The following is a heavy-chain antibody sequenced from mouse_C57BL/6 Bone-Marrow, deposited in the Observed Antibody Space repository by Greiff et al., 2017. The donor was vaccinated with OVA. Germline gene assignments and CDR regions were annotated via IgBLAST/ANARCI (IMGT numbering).Heavy chain of an antibody. CDR3: TTRDGYYGYYLDD. CDR1: GFNIKDYY. J-gene: IGHJ2*01. Sequence: EVQLQQSGAELVRPGASVKLSCTASGFNIKDYYMHWVKQRPEQGLEWIGRIDPEDGDTEYAPKFQGKATMTADTSSKTAYLQLSSLTSEDTAVYYCTTRDGYYGYYLDDWGQGTTLTVSS. D-gene: IGHD2-3*01. CDR2: IDPEDGDT. V-gene: IGHV14-1*01.